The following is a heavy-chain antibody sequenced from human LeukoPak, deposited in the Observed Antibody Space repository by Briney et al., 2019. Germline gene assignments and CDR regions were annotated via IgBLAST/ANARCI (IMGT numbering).Heavy chain of an antibody. CDR3: ARGDDILTAYLRVFDY. D-gene: IGHD3-9*01. V-gene: IGHV1-18*01. Sequence: ASVKVSCNTSCYTFTSYCISLVRQAPRQGLEVRGWIIAYNGNTNYAQTLQGRVTITTDTSSTTAYKQLRSLRCDDTTLYFCARGDDILTAYLRVFDYWGQGTLVTVSS. CDR1: CYTFTSYC. CDR2: IIAYNGNT. J-gene: IGHJ4*02.